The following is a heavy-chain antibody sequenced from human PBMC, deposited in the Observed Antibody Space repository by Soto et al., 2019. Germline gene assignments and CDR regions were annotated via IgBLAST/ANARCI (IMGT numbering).Heavy chain of an antibody. J-gene: IGHJ3*02. V-gene: IGHV1-46*01. Sequence: QVRLVQSGAEVRKPGASVKVSCKASGYTFTSHYIHWVRQAPGQGLEWMGVINPSGGSTSYADKFQGRVTMTMDTSTSTVYMDLSSLRSGDTALYYCARDQVPNASRLGDAFDIWGQGTMVTVSS. CDR3: ARDQVPNASRLGDAFDI. D-gene: IGHD6-6*01. CDR2: INPSGGST. CDR1: GYTFTSHY.